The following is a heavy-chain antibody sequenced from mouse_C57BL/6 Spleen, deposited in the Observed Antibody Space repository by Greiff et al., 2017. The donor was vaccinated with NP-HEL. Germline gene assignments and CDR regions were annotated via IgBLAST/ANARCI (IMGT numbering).Heavy chain of an antibody. J-gene: IGHJ2*01. CDR1: GYSITSGYY. V-gene: IGHV3-6*01. CDR2: ISYDGSN. Sequence: ESGPGLVKPSQSLSLTCSVTGYSITSGYYWNWIRQFPGNKLEWMGYISYDGSNNYNPSLKNRISITRDTSKNQFFLKLNSVTTEDTATYYCARGYYGSYFDYWGQGTTLTVSS. D-gene: IGHD1-1*01. CDR3: ARGYYGSYFDY.